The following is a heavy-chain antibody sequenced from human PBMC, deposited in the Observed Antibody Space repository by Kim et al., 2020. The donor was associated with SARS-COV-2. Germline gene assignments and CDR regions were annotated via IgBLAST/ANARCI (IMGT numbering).Heavy chain of an antibody. CDR1: GGSIRSGGKF. Sequence: SETLSLTCSVSGGSIRSGGKFWTWIRQHPAKGLEWIGYISYSGNSHYSPTLRSRVSISLQTSENQFSLELTSVTAAATAVYYCARGQPLDYWGQGILGTV. D-gene: IGHD2-2*01. J-gene: IGHJ4*02. CDR2: ISYSGNS. CDR3: ARGQPLDY. V-gene: IGHV4-31*03.